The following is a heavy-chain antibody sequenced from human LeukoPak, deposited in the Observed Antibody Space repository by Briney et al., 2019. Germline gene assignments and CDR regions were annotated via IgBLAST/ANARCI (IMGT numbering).Heavy chain of an antibody. CDR1: GYTFTGYY. D-gene: IGHD3-3*01. V-gene: IGHV1-2*02. CDR2: INPNSGGT. CDR3: ARVCRITIFGVDTNYYMDV. Sequence: GASVKVSCKASGYTFTGYYMHWVRQAPGQGLEWMGWINPNSGGTNYAQKFQGRVTMTRDTSISTAYMELSRLRSDDTAVYYCARVCRITIFGVDTNYYMDVWGKGTTVTVSS. J-gene: IGHJ6*03.